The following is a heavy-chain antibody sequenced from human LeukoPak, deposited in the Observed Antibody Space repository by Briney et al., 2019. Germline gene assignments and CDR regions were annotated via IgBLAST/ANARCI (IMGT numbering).Heavy chain of an antibody. CDR3: ANPPGGWDLTD. D-gene: IGHD1-26*01. V-gene: IGHV3-23*01. J-gene: IGHJ4*02. CDR2: ISGSGGST. Sequence: GGSLRLSCAVSGFTFSSYGMSWVRQAPGKGLEWVSAISGSGGSTYYADSVKGRFTISRDNSKNTLYLQMNSLRAEDTAVYYCANPPGGWDLTDWGQGTLVTVSS. CDR1: GFTFSSYG.